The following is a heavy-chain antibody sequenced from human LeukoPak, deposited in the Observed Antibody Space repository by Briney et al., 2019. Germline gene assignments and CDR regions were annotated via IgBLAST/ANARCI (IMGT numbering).Heavy chain of an antibody. CDR2: IYYSGST. CDR3: ARQPGSWFTSFDS. J-gene: IGHJ4*02. V-gene: IGHV4-59*01. D-gene: IGHD6-13*01. CDR1: GGSLSSYF. Sequence: PSETLSLTYTVSGGSLSSYFWSWIRQPPGKGLEWIAYIYYSGSTNYNPSLKSRVTTSVDTSKNQFSLKLSSVTAADTAVYYCARQPGSWFTSFDSWGQGTLVTVSS.